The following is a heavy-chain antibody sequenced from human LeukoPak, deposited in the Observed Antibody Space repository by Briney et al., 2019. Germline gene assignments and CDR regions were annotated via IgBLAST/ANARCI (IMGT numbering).Heavy chain of an antibody. J-gene: IGHJ4*02. CDR1: GGSISSYY. D-gene: IGHD4-17*01. Sequence: SETLSLTCTVSGGSISSYYWSWIRQPPGKGLEWIGYIYYSGSTNYNPSLKSRVTISVDTSKNQFSLKLSSVTAADTAAYYCARGYGDYEPFDYWGQGTLVTVSS. V-gene: IGHV4-59*01. CDR2: IYYSGST. CDR3: ARGYGDYEPFDY.